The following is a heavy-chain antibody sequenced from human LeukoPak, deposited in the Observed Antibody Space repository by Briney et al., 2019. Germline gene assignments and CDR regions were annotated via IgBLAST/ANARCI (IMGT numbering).Heavy chain of an antibody. CDR1: GFTFRMSA. J-gene: IGHJ4*02. Sequence: GGSLSLSFAAPGFTFRMSAMTWFRQAPGKGLEWVSGIASSDDSTYYADSVKGRFTISRDNSKNTVYLQMNSLRVDDTAVYYCAKDLSWFFDHWGQGILVTVSS. CDR2: IASSDDST. D-gene: IGHD6-13*01. V-gene: IGHV3-23*01. CDR3: AKDLSWFFDH.